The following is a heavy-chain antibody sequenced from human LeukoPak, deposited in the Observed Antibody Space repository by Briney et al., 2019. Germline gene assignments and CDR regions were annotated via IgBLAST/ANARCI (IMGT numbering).Heavy chain of an antibody. CDR1: GFTFSSYA. CDR3: AKDLGLEWFPDYYYYGMDV. CDR2: ISGSGGST. J-gene: IGHJ6*02. Sequence: PGGSLRLSCAASGFTFSSYAMSWVRQAPGEGLEWVSAISGSGGSTYYADSVKGRFTISRDNSKNTLYLQMNSLRAEDTAVYYCAKDLGLEWFPDYYYYGMDVWGQGTTVTVS. D-gene: IGHD3-3*01. V-gene: IGHV3-23*01.